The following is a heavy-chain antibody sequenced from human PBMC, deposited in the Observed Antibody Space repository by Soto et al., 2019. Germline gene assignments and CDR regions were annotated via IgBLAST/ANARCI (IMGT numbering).Heavy chain of an antibody. CDR2: INHSGTT. D-gene: IGHD4-17*01. CDR3: ARVGVRDGDYGVSRFDP. CDR1: GGSFSGYY. Sequence: QVQLQQWGAGLLKPSETLSLTCAVYGGSFSGYYWSWIRPPPGKGLEWIGEINHSGTTNYNPSLKSRVTISVDTSKNQFSLKLSSVTAADTAVYYCARVGVRDGDYGVSRFDPWGQGTLVTVSS. V-gene: IGHV4-34*01. J-gene: IGHJ5*02.